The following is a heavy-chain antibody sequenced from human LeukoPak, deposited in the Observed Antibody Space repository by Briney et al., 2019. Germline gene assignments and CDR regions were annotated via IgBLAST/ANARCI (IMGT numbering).Heavy chain of an antibody. Sequence: GGSLRLSCAASGFTFSTYWMHWVRQAPGKGLVWVSRINPDGTTTSYADSVKGRFTISRDNAKDTVYLQMNSLRAEDTALYYCAKDIGYCSGGSCYSASFDYWGQGTLVTVSS. J-gene: IGHJ4*02. CDR3: AKDIGYCSGGSCYSASFDY. CDR2: INPDGTTT. CDR1: GFTFSTYW. V-gene: IGHV3-74*01. D-gene: IGHD2-15*01.